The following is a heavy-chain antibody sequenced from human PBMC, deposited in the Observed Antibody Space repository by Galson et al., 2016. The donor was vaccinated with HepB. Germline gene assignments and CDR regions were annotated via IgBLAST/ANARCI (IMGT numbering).Heavy chain of an antibody. CDR1: GGSISSYY. CDR3: ARDGRGYSAYDLGEGYYYNFGMDV. Sequence: SETLSLTCTVSGGSISSYYWSWIRQPPGKGLEWIGYIHYSGSSNYNPSLKTRLTMSVDTSKNQLSLKLSSVTAADTAVYYCARDGRGYSAYDLGEGYYYNFGMDVWGQGTTVTVSS. CDR2: IHYSGSS. V-gene: IGHV4-59*01. J-gene: IGHJ6*02. D-gene: IGHD5-12*01.